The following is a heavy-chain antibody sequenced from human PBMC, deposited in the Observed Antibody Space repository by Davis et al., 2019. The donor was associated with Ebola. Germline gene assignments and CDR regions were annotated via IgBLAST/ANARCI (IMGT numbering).Heavy chain of an antibody. V-gene: IGHV3-9*01. Sequence: SLKISCAASGFTFDDYAMHWVRQAPGKGLEWVSGISWNSGSIGYADSVKGRFTISRDNAKNSLYLQMNSLRAEDTAVYYCARDPHFVLRSIGYYGMDVWGQGTTVTVSS. CDR2: ISWNSGSI. CDR3: ARDPHFVLRSIGYYGMDV. D-gene: IGHD3-3*01. J-gene: IGHJ6*02. CDR1: GFTFDDYA.